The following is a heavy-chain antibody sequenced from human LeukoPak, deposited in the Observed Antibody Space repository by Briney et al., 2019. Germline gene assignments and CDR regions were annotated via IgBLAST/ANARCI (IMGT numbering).Heavy chain of an antibody. CDR3: ARDWVYKIDY. CDR2: ISHDGII. D-gene: IGHD5-24*01. CDR1: GFTFSSYV. J-gene: IGHJ4*02. Sequence: PGGSLRLSCETAGFTFSSYVMNWVRRTPGKGLVWVSRISHDGIISYADSVKGRFTISRDNAKNTLILQMNSLRVEDTAVYYCARDWVYKIDYWGRGTLVTVSS. V-gene: IGHV3-74*01.